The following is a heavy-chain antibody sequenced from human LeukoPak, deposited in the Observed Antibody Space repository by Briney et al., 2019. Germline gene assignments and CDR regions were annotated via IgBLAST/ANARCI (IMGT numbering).Heavy chain of an antibody. J-gene: IGHJ4*02. V-gene: IGHV3-49*03. Sequence: PGRSLRLSCTASGFTFGDYAMSWFRQAPGKGLEWVGFIRSKDYGGTIEYAASVKGRFTISRDDSKSIAYLQMNSLKTEDTAVYYCAREWELLRYFDYWGQGTLVTVSS. CDR2: IRSKDYGGTI. CDR1: GFTFGDYA. CDR3: AREWELLRYFDY. D-gene: IGHD1-26*01.